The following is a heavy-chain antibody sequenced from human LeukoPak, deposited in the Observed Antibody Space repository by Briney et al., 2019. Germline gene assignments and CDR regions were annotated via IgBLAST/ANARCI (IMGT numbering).Heavy chain of an antibody. D-gene: IGHD1-26*01. Sequence: SEPLSLTCTVSGGSISSYHWSWIRQPPGKGREWIGYIYTSGSTNYNPSRKGRVSVSVDTSKNQFSLRLSSVTAADTAVYYCARSGSYSRNAFDIWGQGTMVTVSS. J-gene: IGHJ3*02. CDR3: ARSGSYSRNAFDI. CDR1: GGSISSYH. V-gene: IGHV4-4*09. CDR2: IYTSGST.